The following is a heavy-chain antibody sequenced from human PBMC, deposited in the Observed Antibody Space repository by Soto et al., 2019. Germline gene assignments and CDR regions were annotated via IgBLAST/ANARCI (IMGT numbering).Heavy chain of an antibody. Sequence: QRQLVQSGAEVKKPGASVKVSCKASGYAFTSFGVTWVRQAPGQGLEWMGWISPYNGKTKYAQNRXDXAXIXXDTSTTASGMGLRSLTSHDTAMYCWAREARVGSNAGAACDIWGQGTMVAVSS. CDR2: ISPYNGKT. J-gene: IGHJ3*02. V-gene: IGHV1-18*01. CDR1: GYAFTSFG. D-gene: IGHD1-26*01. CDR3: AREARVGSNAGAACDI.